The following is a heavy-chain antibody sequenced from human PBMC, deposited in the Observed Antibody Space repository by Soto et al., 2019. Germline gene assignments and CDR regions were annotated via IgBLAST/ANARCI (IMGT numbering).Heavy chain of an antibody. V-gene: IGHV3-15*07. CDR1: GFTFSNAW. D-gene: IGHD6-19*01. Sequence: GGSLRLSCAASGFTFSNAWMNWVRQAPGKGLEWVGRIKSKTDGGTTDYAAPVKGRFTISRDDSNNTLYLQMNSLKTEDTAVYYCNSAPQWLVRKFDYWGQGTLVTVSS. J-gene: IGHJ4*02. CDR3: NSAPQWLVRKFDY. CDR2: IKSKTDGGTT.